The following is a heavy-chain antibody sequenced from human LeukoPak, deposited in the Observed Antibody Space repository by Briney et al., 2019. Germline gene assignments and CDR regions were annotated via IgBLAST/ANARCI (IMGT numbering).Heavy chain of an antibody. CDR3: AKDLKYSSGWYWGDYFDY. CDR1: GFTFSSYS. Sequence: GGSLRLSCAASGFTFSSYSMNWVRQAPGKGLEWVSAISGSGGSTYYADSVKGRFTISRDNSKNTLYLQMNSLRAEDTAVYYCAKDLKYSSGWYWGDYFDYWGQGTLVTVSS. D-gene: IGHD6-19*01. V-gene: IGHV3-23*01. CDR2: ISGSGGST. J-gene: IGHJ4*02.